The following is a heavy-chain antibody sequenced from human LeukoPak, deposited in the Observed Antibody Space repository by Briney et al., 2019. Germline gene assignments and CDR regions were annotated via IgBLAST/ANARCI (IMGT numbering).Heavy chain of an antibody. CDR1: GFTFDDYA. CDR2: ISWNSGSL. CDR3: AKDTYYDILTGSVWFDP. J-gene: IGHJ5*02. Sequence: GGSLRLSCAASGFTFDDYAMHWVRHAPGKGLEWVSGISWNSGSLGYAGSVKRRFTISRDNAKNSLYLQMNSLRAEDTALYYCAKDTYYDILTGSVWFDPWGQGTLVTVSS. D-gene: IGHD3-9*01. V-gene: IGHV3-9*01.